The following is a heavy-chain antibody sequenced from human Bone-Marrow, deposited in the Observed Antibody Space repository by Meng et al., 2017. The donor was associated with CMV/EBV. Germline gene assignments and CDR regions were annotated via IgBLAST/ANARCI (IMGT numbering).Heavy chain of an antibody. Sequence: GESLKISCAASGLTFSSYEMNWVRQAPGKGLEWVSYIDSSGSTIYYADSVKGRFTISRDNAKNSLYLQMKGLRAEDTAVYFCASQPPAIGYYYGMDVWGQGTTVTVSS. D-gene: IGHD2-21*02. CDR3: ASQPPAIGYYYGMDV. CDR1: GLTFSSYE. V-gene: IGHV3-48*03. CDR2: IDSSGSTI. J-gene: IGHJ6*02.